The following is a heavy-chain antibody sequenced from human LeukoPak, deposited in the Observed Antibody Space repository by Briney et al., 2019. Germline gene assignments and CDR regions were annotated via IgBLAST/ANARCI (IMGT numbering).Heavy chain of an antibody. CDR2: IRYDGSNK. CDR1: GFTFSSYG. Sequence: GSLRLSCAASGFTFSSYGMHWVRQAPGKGLEWVAFIRYDGSNKYYADSVKGRFTISRDNSKNTLYLQMNSLRAEDTAVYYCARVVGADNWFDPWGQGTLVTVSS. J-gene: IGHJ5*02. D-gene: IGHD1-26*01. CDR3: ARVVGADNWFDP. V-gene: IGHV3-30*02.